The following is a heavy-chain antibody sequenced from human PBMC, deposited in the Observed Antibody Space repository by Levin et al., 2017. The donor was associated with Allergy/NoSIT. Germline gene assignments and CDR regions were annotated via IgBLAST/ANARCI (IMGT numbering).Heavy chain of an antibody. J-gene: IGHJ5*02. Sequence: GGSLRLSCAASGFTFSSYSMNWVRQAPGKGLEWVSSISSSSSYIYYADSVKGRFTISRDNAKNSLYLQMNSLRAEDTAVYYCAREVEDFWSGYPLGNWFDPWGQGTLVTVSS. CDR2: ISSSSSYI. CDR3: AREVEDFWSGYPLGNWFDP. D-gene: IGHD3-3*01. CDR1: GFTFSSYS. V-gene: IGHV3-21*01.